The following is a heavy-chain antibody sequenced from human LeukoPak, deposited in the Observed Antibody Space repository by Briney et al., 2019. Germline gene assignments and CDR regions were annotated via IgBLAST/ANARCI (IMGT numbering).Heavy chain of an antibody. D-gene: IGHD6-13*01. Sequence: GGSLRLSCAASGFTFSSYWMSWVRQAPGKGLEWVANIKQDGSEKYYVDSVKGRFTISRDNAKNSLYLQMNSLRAEDTAVYYCARLPGYSSSWYEYYYYYYYMDVWGKGTTATVSS. J-gene: IGHJ6*03. CDR1: GFTFSSYW. V-gene: IGHV3-7*01. CDR2: IKQDGSEK. CDR3: ARLPGYSSSWYEYYYYYYYMDV.